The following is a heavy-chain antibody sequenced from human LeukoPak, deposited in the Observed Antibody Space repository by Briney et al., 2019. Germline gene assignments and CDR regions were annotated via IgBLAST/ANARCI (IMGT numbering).Heavy chain of an antibody. CDR2: IYHSVST. Sequence: PSQTLSRTCTVSGGSISSGGYYWSWIRQPPGKGLEWIGYIYHSVSTYYNPSLKSRVTISVDRSKNQFSLKLSSVTAADTAVYYCARDAGYSYGYGLTEYFQHWGQGTLVTVSS. CDR1: GGSISSGGYY. V-gene: IGHV4-30-2*01. J-gene: IGHJ1*01. CDR3: ARDAGYSYGYGLTEYFQH. D-gene: IGHD5-18*01.